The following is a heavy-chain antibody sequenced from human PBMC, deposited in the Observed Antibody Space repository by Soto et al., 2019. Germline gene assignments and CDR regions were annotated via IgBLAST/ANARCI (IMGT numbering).Heavy chain of an antibody. V-gene: IGHV4-34*01. D-gene: IGHD1-20*01. J-gene: IGHJ6*02. Sequence: SETLSLTCAVYGGSFSVYYWSWFRQPPGKGLEWIGEINHSGSTNYNPSLKSRVTMSVDTSKNQFSLKLSSVTAADTAVYYCARDRAKWKDYYYYGMDVWGQGTTVTVSS. CDR3: ARDRAKWKDYYYYGMDV. CDR1: GGSFSVYY. CDR2: INHSGST.